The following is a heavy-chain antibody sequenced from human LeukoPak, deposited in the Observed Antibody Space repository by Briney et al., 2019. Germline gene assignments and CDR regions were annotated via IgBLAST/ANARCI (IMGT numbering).Heavy chain of an antibody. J-gene: IGHJ6*03. D-gene: IGHD2-2*01. CDR1: GFTFSSYS. Sequence: PGRSLRLSCAASGFTFSSYSMNWVRQAPGKGLEWVSSISISSSNIYYADSVKGRFTISRDNAKNSLYVQMNSLRAEDTAVYYCARDRYQLSPDYMDVWGKGTTVTVSS. CDR3: ARDRYQLSPDYMDV. CDR2: ISISSSNI. V-gene: IGHV3-21*01.